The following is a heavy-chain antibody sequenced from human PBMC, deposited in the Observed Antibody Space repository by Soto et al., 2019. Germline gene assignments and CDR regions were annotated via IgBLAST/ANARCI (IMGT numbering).Heavy chain of an antibody. CDR1: GGSFSGYY. CDR3: ARDKITGLFDY. J-gene: IGHJ4*02. D-gene: IGHD2-8*02. V-gene: IGHV4-34*01. Sequence: QVQLQQWGAGLLKPSETLSLTCAVYGGSFSGYYWTWIRQPPGTGLEWIGEINHSGSTNYNPSLRRRVTIAVDTSTNQFSRTLTSVTAADPAVYYCARDKITGLFDYWGQGTLVTVSS. CDR2: INHSGST.